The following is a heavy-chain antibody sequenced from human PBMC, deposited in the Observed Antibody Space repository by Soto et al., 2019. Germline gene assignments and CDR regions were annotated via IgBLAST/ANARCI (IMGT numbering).Heavy chain of an antibody. CDR3: ARDRGVAPPVAGNTHYYYYMDV. CDR2: ISGFNGNT. J-gene: IGHJ6*03. Sequence: QDPLVQSGAEVKKPGASVTVSCQASGYSFTNYGITWVRQAPGQGLEWMGWISGFNGNTHYAQKLQGRVTMTTDASTSTAYMELRSLRSDDTAVYYCARDRGVAPPVAGNTHYYYYMDVWGKGTTVTVSS. CDR1: GYSFTNYG. D-gene: IGHD6-19*01. V-gene: IGHV1-18*01.